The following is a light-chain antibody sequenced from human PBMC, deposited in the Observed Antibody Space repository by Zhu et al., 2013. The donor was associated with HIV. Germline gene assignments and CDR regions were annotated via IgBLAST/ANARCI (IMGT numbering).Light chain of an antibody. J-gene: IGKJ2*01. CDR3: QQYGKSPYN. V-gene: IGKV3-20*01. CDR2: DSS. Sequence: EIVLTQSPVTLSVSPGERATLSCRASQSVSSNFLAWYRQKPGQAPRLLIYDSSRRATGIPDRFSGGGSGTDFTLAIKRLEPEDFAVYCCQQYGKSPYNFGQGTKLEI. CDR1: QSVSSNF.